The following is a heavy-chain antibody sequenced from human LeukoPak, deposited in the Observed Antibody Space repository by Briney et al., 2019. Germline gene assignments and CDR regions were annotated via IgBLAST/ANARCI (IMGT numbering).Heavy chain of an antibody. CDR2: IYTSGST. D-gene: IGHD3-3*01. CDR3: ARDSGDFWSGYYGGPYFDY. V-gene: IGHV4-4*07. J-gene: IGHJ4*02. Sequence: SETLSLTCTVSGGSISSYYWSWIRQPAGKGLEWIGRIYTSGSTNYNPSLKSRVTMSVDTSKNQFSLKLSSVTAADTAVYYCARDSGDFWSGYYGGPYFDYWGQGTLVTVSS. CDR1: GGSISSYY.